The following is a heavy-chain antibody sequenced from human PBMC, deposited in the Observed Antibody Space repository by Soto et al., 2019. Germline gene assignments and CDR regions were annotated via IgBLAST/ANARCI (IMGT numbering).Heavy chain of an antibody. CDR2: FYYSGST. CDR1: GGSISTGGYY. Sequence: PSETLSLTCTVSGGSISTGGYYWNWIRQHPGKGLEWIGYFYYSGSTYYNPSLKSRVTISVNTSKNQFSLKLSSVTAADTAVYYCARQVYYGSGSYYSSWFDPWGQGTLVTVSS. J-gene: IGHJ5*02. V-gene: IGHV4-31*03. D-gene: IGHD3-10*01. CDR3: ARQVYYGSGSYYSSWFDP.